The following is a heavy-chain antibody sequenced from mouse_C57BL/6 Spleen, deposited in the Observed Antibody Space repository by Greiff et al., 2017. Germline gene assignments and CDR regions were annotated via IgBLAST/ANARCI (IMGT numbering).Heavy chain of an antibody. D-gene: IGHD1-1*01. CDR2: IYPGSGST. V-gene: IGHV1-55*01. CDR3: AFAHYDGTGYAMDD. J-gene: IGHJ4*01. Sequence: QVQLKQPGAELVKPGASVKMSCKASGYTFTSYWITWVKQRPGQGLEWIGDIYPGSGSTNYNEKFKSKATLTVDTSSSTAYMQLSSLTSDDSAVYYCAFAHYDGTGYAMDDWGQGTSVTVSS. CDR1: GYTFTSYW.